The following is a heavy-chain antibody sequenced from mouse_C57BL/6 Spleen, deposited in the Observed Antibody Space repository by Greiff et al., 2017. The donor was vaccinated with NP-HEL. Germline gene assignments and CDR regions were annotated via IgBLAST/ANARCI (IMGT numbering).Heavy chain of an antibody. CDR2: INPNNGGT. CDR1: GYTFTDYN. J-gene: IGHJ4*01. CDR3: ARLGYGNYDFYYAMDY. D-gene: IGHD2-10*02. V-gene: IGHV1-18*01. Sequence: EVKVVESGPELVKPGASVKIPCKASGYTFTDYNMDWVKQSHGKSLEWIGDINPNNGGTIYNQKFKGKATLTVDKSSSTAYMELRSLTSEDTAVYYCARLGYGNYDFYYAMDYWGQGTSVTVSS.